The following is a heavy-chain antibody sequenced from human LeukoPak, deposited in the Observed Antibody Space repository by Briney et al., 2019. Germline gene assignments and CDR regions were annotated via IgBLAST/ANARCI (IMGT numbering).Heavy chain of an antibody. V-gene: IGHV4-4*07. D-gene: IGHD4-11*01. Sequence: SETLSLTCTVSGGSISSYYWSWIRQPAGKGLEWIGRIYTSGSTNYNPSLKSRVTMSVDTSKNQSSLKLSSVTAADTAVYYCARSLRDSNYLNWFDPWGQGTLVTVSS. J-gene: IGHJ5*02. CDR2: IYTSGST. CDR3: ARSLRDSNYLNWFDP. CDR1: GGSISSYY.